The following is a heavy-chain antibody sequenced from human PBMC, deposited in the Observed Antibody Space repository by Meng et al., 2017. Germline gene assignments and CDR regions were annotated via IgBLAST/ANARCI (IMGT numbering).Heavy chain of an antibody. D-gene: IGHD3-10*01. CDR3: LVLLWFGAAMNDY. V-gene: IGHV3-21*04. Sequence: GESLKISCAASGFTFSSYSMNWVRQAPGKGLEWVSSISSSSSYIYYADSVKGRFTISRDNAKNSLYLQMNSLRAEDTAVYYCLVLLWFGAAMNDYWGQGTLVTVSS. J-gene: IGHJ4*02. CDR1: GFTFSSYS. CDR2: ISSSSSYI.